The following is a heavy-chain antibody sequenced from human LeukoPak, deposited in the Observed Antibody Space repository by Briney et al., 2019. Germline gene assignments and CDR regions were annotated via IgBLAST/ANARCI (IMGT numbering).Heavy chain of an antibody. CDR1: DASISSSH. Sequence: SETLSLTCTVSDASISSSHWGWIRQPPGKGLEWIGSIYYSGSTYYNPSLKSRVTISVDTSKNQFSLKLSSVTAADTAVYYCARVRGAGSSWYAIPYFDYWGQGTLVTVSS. CDR3: ARVRGAGSSWYAIPYFDY. J-gene: IGHJ4*02. D-gene: IGHD6-13*01. CDR2: IYYSGST. V-gene: IGHV4-39*07.